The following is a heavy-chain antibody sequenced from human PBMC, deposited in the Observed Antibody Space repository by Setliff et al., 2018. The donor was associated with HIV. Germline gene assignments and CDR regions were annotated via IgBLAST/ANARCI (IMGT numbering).Heavy chain of an antibody. D-gene: IGHD3-10*01. CDR3: AREAPRYASGALDF. V-gene: IGHV1-18*01. CDR1: GYSFNNFG. J-gene: IGHJ3*01. CDR2: INGYSSQT. Sequence: ASVKVSCKSSGYSFNNFGVSWVRQAPGQGLEWLGYINGYSSQTHFSPRLQGRLTLTTDTSTDTVYLELRSLISDDTAIYYCAREAPRYASGALDFWGQGTMVTVSS.